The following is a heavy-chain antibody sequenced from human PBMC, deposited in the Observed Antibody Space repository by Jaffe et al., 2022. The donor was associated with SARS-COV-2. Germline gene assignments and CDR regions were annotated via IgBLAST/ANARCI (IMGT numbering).Heavy chain of an antibody. D-gene: IGHD3-16*01. CDR2: ISSSSSYI. V-gene: IGHV3-21*01. J-gene: IGHJ6*02. Sequence: EVQLVESGGGLVKPGGSLRLSCAASGLTFSSYSMNWVRQAPGKGLEWVSSISSSSSYIYYADSVKGRFTISRDNAKNSLYLQMNSLRAEDTAVYYCAKEGFLGAAFKYHDMDVWGQGTTVTVSS. CDR3: AKEGFLGAAFKYHDMDV. CDR1: GLTFSSYS.